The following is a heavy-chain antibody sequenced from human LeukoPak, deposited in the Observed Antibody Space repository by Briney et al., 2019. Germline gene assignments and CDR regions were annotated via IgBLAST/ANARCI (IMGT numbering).Heavy chain of an antibody. CDR1: GGSFSSYA. D-gene: IGHD3-10*01. J-gene: IGHJ6*02. V-gene: IGHV1-69*04. CDR3: ARDTRISMVRGILSQGMNV. Sequence: SVKVSCKASGGSFSSYAISWVRQAPGQGLERMRRIIPILGIANYAQKFQGRVTITADKSTSTAYMELSSLRSEDTAVYYCARDTRISMVRGILSQGMNVWGQGTTVTVSS. CDR2: IIPILGIA.